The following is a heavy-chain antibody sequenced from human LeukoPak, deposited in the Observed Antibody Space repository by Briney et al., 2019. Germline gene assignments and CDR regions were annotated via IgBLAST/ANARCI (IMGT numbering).Heavy chain of an antibody. CDR1: GGSISSYY. CDR2: LHTSGST. CDR3: ARVLKGRAPFDY. V-gene: IGHV4-4*07. Sequence: SETLSLTCTVSGGSISSYYWSWIRQPAGKGLEWIGRLHTSGSTNYNSSLKSRVTMSVDMSKNQFSLKLSSVAAADTAVYYCARVLKGRAPFDYWGQGTLVTVSS. J-gene: IGHJ4*02.